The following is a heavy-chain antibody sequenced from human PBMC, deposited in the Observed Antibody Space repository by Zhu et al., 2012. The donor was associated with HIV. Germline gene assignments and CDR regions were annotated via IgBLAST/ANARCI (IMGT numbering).Heavy chain of an antibody. Sequence: EVQLLESGGGLVQLGGSLRLSCAASGFTFSSYAMSWVRQAPGKGLEWVSAISGSGGSTYYADSVKGRFTISRDNSKNTLYLQMNSLRAEDTAVYYCAKQQLARTMYFDYWGQGTLVTVSS. CDR1: GFTFSSYA. D-gene: IGHD6-13*01. V-gene: IGHV3-23*01. CDR2: ISGSGGST. CDR3: AKQQLARTMYFDY. J-gene: IGHJ4*02.